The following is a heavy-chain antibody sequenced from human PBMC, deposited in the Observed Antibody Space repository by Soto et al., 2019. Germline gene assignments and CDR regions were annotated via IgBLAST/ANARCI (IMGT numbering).Heavy chain of an antibody. V-gene: IGHV3-23*01. CDR3: AKDFGIYGDYYFDY. J-gene: IGHJ4*02. Sequence: GGSLRLSCAASGLTFSSYAMSWVRQAPGKGLEWVSAISGSGGSTYYADSVKGRFTISRDNSKNTLYLQMNSLRAEDTAVYYCAKDFGIYGDYYFDYWGQGTLVTVSS. D-gene: IGHD4-17*01. CDR1: GLTFSSYA. CDR2: ISGSGGST.